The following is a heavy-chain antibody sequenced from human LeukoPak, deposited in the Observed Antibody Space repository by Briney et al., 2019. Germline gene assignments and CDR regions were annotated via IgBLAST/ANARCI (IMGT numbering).Heavy chain of an antibody. CDR1: GATFSSYA. V-gene: IGHV1-69*13. CDR3: ARDDMVRGVEGSGYNWFDP. D-gene: IGHD3-10*01. J-gene: IGHJ5*02. CDR2: IIPIFGTA. Sequence: SVKVACMPYGATFSSYAISWVRQAPGQGLEWMGGIIPIFGTANYAQKFKGRVTITADESTSTAYMELSSLRSEDTAVYYCARDDMVRGVEGSGYNWFDPWGQGTLVTVSS.